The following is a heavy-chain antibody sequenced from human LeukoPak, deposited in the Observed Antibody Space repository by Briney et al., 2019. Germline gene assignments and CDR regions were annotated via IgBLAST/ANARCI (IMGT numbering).Heavy chain of an antibody. CDR3: AREKMEVGYYGLDV. V-gene: IGHV1-69*04. D-gene: IGHD1-1*01. J-gene: IGHJ6*02. CDR2: IIPILNIP. Sequence: SVKVSCKASGGTFDNSAINWVRQAPGQGLEWMGRIIPILNIPNYAQKLQGRVTIAADKSTSTAYMELSSLRSDGTAVYYCAREKMEVGYYGLDVWGQGTTVTVSS. CDR1: GGTFDNSA.